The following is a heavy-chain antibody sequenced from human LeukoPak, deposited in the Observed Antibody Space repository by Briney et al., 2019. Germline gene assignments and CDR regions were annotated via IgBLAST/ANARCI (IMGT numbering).Heavy chain of an antibody. J-gene: IGHJ4*02. V-gene: IGHV3-30*02. D-gene: IGHD3-10*01. CDR1: GFSFSSYG. CDR3: AREIGGVYGSGSYYLGWGY. CDR2: IRYDGSNK. Sequence: GGSLRLSCAASGFSFSSYGMHWVRQAPGKGLEWVAFIRYDGSNKYYADSVKGRFTISRDNSKNTLYLQMNSLRAEDTAVYYCAREIGGVYGSGSYYLGWGYWGQGTLVTVSS.